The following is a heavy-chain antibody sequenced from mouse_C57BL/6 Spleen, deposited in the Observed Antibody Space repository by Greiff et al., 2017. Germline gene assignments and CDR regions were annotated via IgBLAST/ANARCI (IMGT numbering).Heavy chain of an antibody. CDR2: FNPNYGTT. J-gene: IGHJ2*01. Sequence: EVKLLESGPELVKPGASVKISCKASGYSFTDYNMNWVKQSHGKSLEWIGVFNPNYGTTSYNQKFKGKATLTVDQSSSTAYMQLNSLTSEDSAVYYCARKDLLRHFDYWGQGTTLTVSS. CDR3: ARKDLLRHFDY. V-gene: IGHV1-39*01. D-gene: IGHD1-2*01. CDR1: GYSFTDYN.